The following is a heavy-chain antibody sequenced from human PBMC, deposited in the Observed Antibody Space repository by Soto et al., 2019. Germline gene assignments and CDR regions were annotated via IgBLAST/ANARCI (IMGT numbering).Heavy chain of an antibody. Sequence: GGSLRLSCAASGFTFSSYGMHWVRQAPGKGLEWVAVIWYDGSNKYYADSVKGRFTISRDNSENTLYLQMNSLRAEDTAVYYCARGAGNYYYYMDVWGKGTTVTVSS. CDR2: IWYDGSNK. V-gene: IGHV3-33*01. CDR3: ARGAGNYYYYMDV. D-gene: IGHD3-10*01. CDR1: GFTFSSYG. J-gene: IGHJ6*03.